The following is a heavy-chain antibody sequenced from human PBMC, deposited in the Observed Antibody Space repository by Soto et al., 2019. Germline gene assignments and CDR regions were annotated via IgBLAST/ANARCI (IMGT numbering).Heavy chain of an antibody. J-gene: IGHJ4*02. CDR1: GFTFNNYG. CDR2: ISYDGNDY. V-gene: IGHV3-30*02. D-gene: IGHD4-4*01. Sequence: GGSLRLSCAASGFTFNNYGMHWVRQAPGKGLEWVAVISYDGNDYYYADSVKGRFTISRDNSKNTLYLQMNSLRAEDTAVYYCAKDLYYSNYDLGNFDYWGQGTLVTVSS. CDR3: AKDLYYSNYDLGNFDY.